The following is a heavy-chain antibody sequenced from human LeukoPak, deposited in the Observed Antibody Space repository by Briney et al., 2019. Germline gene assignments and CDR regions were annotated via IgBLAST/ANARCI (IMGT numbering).Heavy chain of an antibody. V-gene: IGHV3-66*01. CDR2: IYSGGST. CDR1: GFTVSSNY. Sequence: GGSLRLSCAASGFTVSSNYMSWVRQAPGKGLEWVSVIYSGGSTYYADSVKGRFTISRDNAKNSLYLQMNSLRAEDTAVYYCARDRGIAATIMDVWGKGTTVTVSS. CDR3: ARDRGIAATIMDV. J-gene: IGHJ6*04. D-gene: IGHD6-25*01.